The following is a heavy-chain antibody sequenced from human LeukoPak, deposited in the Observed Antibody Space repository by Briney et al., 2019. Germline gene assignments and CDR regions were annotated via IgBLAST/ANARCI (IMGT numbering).Heavy chain of an antibody. CDR1: GYTFTGYY. J-gene: IGHJ4*02. Sequence: ASVKVSCKASGYTFTGYYMHWVRQAPGQGLEWMGWINPNSGGTNYAQKFQGRVTMTRDTSISTAYMELSRLRSDDTAVYYCARGRVANYYDSSGYPKGPFDYWGQGTLVTVSS. V-gene: IGHV1-2*02. CDR3: ARGRVANYYDSSGYPKGPFDY. D-gene: IGHD3-22*01. CDR2: INPNSGGT.